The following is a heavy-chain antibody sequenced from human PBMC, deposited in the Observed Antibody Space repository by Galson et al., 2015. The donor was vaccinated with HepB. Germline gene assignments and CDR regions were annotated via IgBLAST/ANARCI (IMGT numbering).Heavy chain of an antibody. D-gene: IGHD6-13*01. CDR3: ARGGHQHSSPGGGMDV. CDR2: IDPSDSYT. CDR1: GYSFTSYW. J-gene: IGHJ6*02. V-gene: IGHV5-10-1*01. Sequence: QSGAEVKKPGESLRISCKGSGYSFTSYWISWVRQMPGKGLEWMGRIDPSDSYTNYSPSFQGHVTISADKSISTAYLQWSSLKASDTAMYYCARGGHQHSSPGGGMDVWGQGTTVTVSS.